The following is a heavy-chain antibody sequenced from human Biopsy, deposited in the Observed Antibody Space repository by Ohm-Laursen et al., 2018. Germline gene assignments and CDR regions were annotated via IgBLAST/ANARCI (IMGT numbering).Heavy chain of an antibody. J-gene: IGHJ3*01. CDR3: ATDMGGREIPDYYAFDL. V-gene: IGHV1-24*01. Sequence: ASVKVSCKVSGYTLVELSMHWVRQAPGKGLEWMGMSDPEDGQTIYAQNFQGRLTMTDDTSTDTAYMELSSLRSDDTAVYFCATDMGGREIPDYYAFDLWGQGTKVTVSS. CDR2: SDPEDGQT. CDR1: GYTLVELS. D-gene: IGHD3-22*01.